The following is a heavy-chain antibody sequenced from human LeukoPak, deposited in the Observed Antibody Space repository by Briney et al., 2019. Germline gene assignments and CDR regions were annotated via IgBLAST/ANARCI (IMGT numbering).Heavy chain of an antibody. CDR2: INGGGVST. CDR1: GFTFSGYW. D-gene: IGHD5-18*01. Sequence: GGSLRLSCAASGFTFSGYWMHWVRQAPGKGLVWVSRINGGGVSTNYADSVEGRFTVSRDNAKNTLYLQMDSLRAEDTAVYYCARGSDGYRNFDYWGQGTLVTVSS. J-gene: IGHJ4*02. CDR3: ARGSDGYRNFDY. V-gene: IGHV3-74*01.